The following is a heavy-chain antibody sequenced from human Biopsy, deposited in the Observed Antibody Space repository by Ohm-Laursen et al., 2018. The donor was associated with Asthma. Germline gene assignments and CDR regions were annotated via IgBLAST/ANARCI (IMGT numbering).Heavy chain of an antibody. J-gene: IGHJ2*01. D-gene: IGHD6-6*01. CDR1: GDAMRTSGSY. CDR3: ARAVSSSSYWYFDL. CDR2: IYYSCRI. Sequence: SDTLSLTCIVSGDAMRTSGSYWGWIRQSPGKGLEWIGSIYYSCRIYYNPSLESRVSISASTSKNHFSLKGSSVTAADTAVYYCARAVSSSSYWYFDLWGRGDLVTVSS. V-gene: IGHV4-39*02.